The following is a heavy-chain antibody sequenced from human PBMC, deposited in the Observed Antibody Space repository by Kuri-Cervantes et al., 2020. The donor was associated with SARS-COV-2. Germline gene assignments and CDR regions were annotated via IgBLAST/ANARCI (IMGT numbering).Heavy chain of an antibody. D-gene: IGHD3-16*02. J-gene: IGHJ4*02. CDR1: DHSISSGYY. V-gene: IGHV4-61*01. CDR3: ARDIGYDYVWGSYRYKNRYFDY. Sequence: SETLSLTCAVSDHSISSGYYWGWIRQPPGKGLEWIGYIYYSGSTNYNPSLKSRVTISVDTSKNQFSLKLSSVTAADTAVYYCARDIGYDYVWGSYRYKNRYFDYWGQGTLVTVSS. CDR2: IYYSGST.